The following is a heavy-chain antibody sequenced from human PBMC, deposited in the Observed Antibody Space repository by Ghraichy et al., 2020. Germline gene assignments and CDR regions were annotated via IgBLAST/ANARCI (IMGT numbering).Heavy chain of an antibody. CDR3: ARVKSYDFWSGYDRDNWFDP. CDR1: GGSFSGYY. D-gene: IGHD3-3*01. Sequence: GSLRLSCAVYGGSFSGYYWSWIRQPPGKGLEWIGEINHSGSTNYNPSLKSRVTISVDTSKNQFSLKLSSVTVADTAVYYCARVKSYDFWSGYDRDNWFDPWGQGTLVTVSS. CDR2: INHSGST. J-gene: IGHJ5*02. V-gene: IGHV4-34*01.